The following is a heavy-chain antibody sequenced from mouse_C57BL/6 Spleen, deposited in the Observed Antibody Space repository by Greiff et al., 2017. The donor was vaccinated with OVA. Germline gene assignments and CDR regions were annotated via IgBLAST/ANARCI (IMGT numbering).Heavy chain of an antibody. CDR2: ISYDGSN. Sequence: EVQLQQSGPGLVKPSQSLSLTCSVSGYSFTSGYFWNWIRQFPGNQLEWVGYISYDGSNNYNPSLNNRTSITRDTSKNQFFLKLTTVTTEDTAADYCASYYDYEGGAYWGQGTLVTVSA. V-gene: IGHV3-6*01. CDR3: ASYYDYEGGAY. CDR1: GYSFTSGYF. D-gene: IGHD2-4*01. J-gene: IGHJ3*01.